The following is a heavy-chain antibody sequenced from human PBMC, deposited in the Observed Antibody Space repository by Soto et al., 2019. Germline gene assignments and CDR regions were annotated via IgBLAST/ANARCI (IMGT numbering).Heavy chain of an antibody. CDR1: GFTFSSYA. CDR3: VKAYASGSYYKPFDP. D-gene: IGHD3-10*01. J-gene: IGHJ5*02. V-gene: IGHV3-64D*06. CDR2: ISSNGGST. Sequence: GGSLRLSCSASGFTFSSYAMHWVRQAPGKGLEYVSAISSNGGSTYYADSVKGRFTISRDNSKNTLYLQMSSLRADDTAVYYCVKAYASGSYYKPFDPWGQGTLVTGSS.